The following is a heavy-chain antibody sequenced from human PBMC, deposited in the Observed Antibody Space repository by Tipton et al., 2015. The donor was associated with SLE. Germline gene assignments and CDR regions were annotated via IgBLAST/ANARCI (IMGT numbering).Heavy chain of an antibody. CDR2: IYYSGST. CDR3: ARVGGFFNWYFDL. V-gene: IGHV4-59*11. J-gene: IGHJ2*01. D-gene: IGHD3-16*01. CDR1: GGSISSHY. Sequence: TLSLTCTVSGGSISSHYWSWIRQPPGKGLEWIGYIYYSGSTNYNPSLKSRVTISVDTSKNQFSLKLSSVTAADTAVYYCARVGGFFNWYFDLWGRGTLVTVSS.